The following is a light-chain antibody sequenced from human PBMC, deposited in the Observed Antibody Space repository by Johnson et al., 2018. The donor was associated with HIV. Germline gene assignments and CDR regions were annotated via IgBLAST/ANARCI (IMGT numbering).Light chain of an antibody. J-gene: IGLJ1*01. CDR2: DNN. CDR3: GTWDTSLCAF. CDR1: SSNIGNNY. V-gene: IGLV1-51*01. Sequence: QSVLTQPPSVSAAPGQKVTISCSGSSSNIGNNYVSWYQQLPGTAPKLLIYDNNKRPSGIPDRFSGSKSCTSATLGITGLQTGDEADYYCGTWDTSLCAFFGTVTKITVL.